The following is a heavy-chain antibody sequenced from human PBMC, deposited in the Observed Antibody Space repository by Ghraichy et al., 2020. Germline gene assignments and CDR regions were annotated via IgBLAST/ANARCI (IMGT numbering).Heavy chain of an antibody. D-gene: IGHD3-9*01. J-gene: IGHJ4*02. CDR3: ARAHYDILTVHFDY. CDR2: IYYSGST. V-gene: IGHV4-31*03. Sequence: TLSLTCTVSGGSISSGGYYWSWIRQHPGKGLEWIGYIYYSGSTYYNPSLKSRVTISVDTSKNQFSLKLSSVTAADTAVYYCARAHYDILTVHFDYWGQGTLVTVSS. CDR1: GGSISSGGYY.